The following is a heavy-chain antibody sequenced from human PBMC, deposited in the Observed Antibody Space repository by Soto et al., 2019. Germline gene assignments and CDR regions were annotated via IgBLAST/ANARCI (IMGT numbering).Heavy chain of an antibody. V-gene: IGHV3-23*01. CDR2: ISGSGGST. D-gene: IGHD1-26*01. Sequence: EVQLLESGGGLVQPGGSLRLSCAASGFTFSSHAMSWVRQAPGKGLEWVSAISGSGGSTYYADSVKGRFTISRDNSKNTLYLQMNSLRAEDTAVYYCAKGGGGSKLYWYFDLWGRGTLVTVSS. J-gene: IGHJ2*01. CDR3: AKGGGGSKLYWYFDL. CDR1: GFTFSSHA.